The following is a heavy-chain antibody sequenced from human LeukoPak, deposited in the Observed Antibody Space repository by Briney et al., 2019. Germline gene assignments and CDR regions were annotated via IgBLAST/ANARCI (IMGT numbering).Heavy chain of an antibody. Sequence: SVKVSCKASGGTFSSYAISWVRQAPGQGLEWMGGIIPIFGTANYAQKFQGRVTITADESTSTAYMELSSLRSEDTAVYYCARVREPPPHDAFDIWGQGTMVTVSS. CDR3: ARVREPPPHDAFDI. J-gene: IGHJ3*02. CDR2: IIPIFGTA. CDR1: GGTFSSYA. V-gene: IGHV1-69*13. D-gene: IGHD1-26*01.